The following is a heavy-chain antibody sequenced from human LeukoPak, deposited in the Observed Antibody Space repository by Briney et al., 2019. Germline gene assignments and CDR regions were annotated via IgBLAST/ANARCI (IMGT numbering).Heavy chain of an antibody. CDR2: ISGSGGST. CDR3: AKVLYPRYYYYYGMDV. V-gene: IGHV3-23*01. Sequence: GGSLRLSCAASGFTFSSYAMSWVRQAPGKGLEWVSAISGSGGSTYYADSVKGRFTISRDNSKNTLYLQMNSLRAEDTAVYYCAKVLYPRYYYYYGMDVWGQGTTVTVSS. J-gene: IGHJ6*02. D-gene: IGHD2-2*01. CDR1: GFTFSSYA.